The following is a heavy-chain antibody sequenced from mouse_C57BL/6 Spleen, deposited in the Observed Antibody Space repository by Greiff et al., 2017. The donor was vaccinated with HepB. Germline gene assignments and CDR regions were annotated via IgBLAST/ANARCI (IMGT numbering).Heavy chain of an antibody. CDR1: GYTFTSYW. CDR2: IYPSDSET. D-gene: IGHD1-1*01. CDR3: ARGTTVVATQYYFDY. J-gene: IGHJ2*01. V-gene: IGHV1-61*01. Sequence: QVQLQQPGAELVRPGSSVKLSCKASGYTFTSYWMDWVKQRPGQGLEWIGNIYPSDSETHYNQKFKVKATLTVDKSSSTAYMQLSSLTSEDSAVYYCARGTTVVATQYYFDYWGQGTTLTVSS.